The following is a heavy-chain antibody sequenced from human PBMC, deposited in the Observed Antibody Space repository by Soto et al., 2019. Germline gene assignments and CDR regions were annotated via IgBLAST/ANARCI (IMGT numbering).Heavy chain of an antibody. CDR3: AREKSGVVNLIEFDY. J-gene: IGHJ4*02. Sequence: QVQLVQSGAEVKKPGASVKVSCKASGYTFTSYGISWVRQAPGQGLEWMGWISAYNGNTNYAQKIQGRDTMTTDTSTSTAYMELRSLRSDDTAVYYCAREKSGVVNLIEFDYWGQGTLVTVSS. CDR2: ISAYNGNT. V-gene: IGHV1-18*01. CDR1: GYTFTSYG. D-gene: IGHD3-3*01.